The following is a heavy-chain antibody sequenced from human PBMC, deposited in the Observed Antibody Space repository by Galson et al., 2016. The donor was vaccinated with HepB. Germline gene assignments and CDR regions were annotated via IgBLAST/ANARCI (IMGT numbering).Heavy chain of an antibody. D-gene: IGHD6-19*01. J-gene: IGHJ6*02. CDR1: GFSFGDYA. CDR2: ISWNTVNI. V-gene: IGHV3-9*01. CDR3: ANAGAVALSPECYEGMDV. Sequence: SLRLSCAGSGFSFGDYAMHWVRLAPGKGLEWVSRISWNTVNIAYADSVKGRFTISRDNAKNSLYLQMNSLRGEDTALYYRANAGAVALSPECYEGMDVWGQGTTVTVSS.